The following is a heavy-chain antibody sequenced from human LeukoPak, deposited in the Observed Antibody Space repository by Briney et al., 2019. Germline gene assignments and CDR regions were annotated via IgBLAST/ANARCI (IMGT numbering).Heavy chain of an antibody. D-gene: IGHD1-26*01. Sequence: GGSLRLSCAASRFAFSNAWMSWVGQAPGKGLEWASAISGSGGSTYYADSVKGRFTISRDNSKNTLYLQMNSLRAEDTAVYYCAKGTRSGAYYFDYWGQGTLVTVSS. CDR2: ISGSGGST. J-gene: IGHJ4*02. CDR1: RFAFSNAW. CDR3: AKGTRSGAYYFDY. V-gene: IGHV3-23*01.